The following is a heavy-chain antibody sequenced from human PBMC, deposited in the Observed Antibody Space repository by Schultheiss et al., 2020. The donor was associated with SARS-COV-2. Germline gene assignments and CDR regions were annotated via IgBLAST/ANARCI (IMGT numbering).Heavy chain of an antibody. Sequence: GGSLRLSCTASGFTFGDYAMSWFRQAPGKGLEWVSSISSSSAYIYYADSVKGRFTISRDNAKNSLYLQMNSLRAEDTAVYYGARGGGYCSSTSCYNYYYGMDVWGQGTTVTVSS. CDR2: ISSSSAYI. D-gene: IGHD2-2*02. V-gene: IGHV3-21*01. CDR1: GFTFGDYA. J-gene: IGHJ6*02. CDR3: ARGGGYCSSTSCYNYYYGMDV.